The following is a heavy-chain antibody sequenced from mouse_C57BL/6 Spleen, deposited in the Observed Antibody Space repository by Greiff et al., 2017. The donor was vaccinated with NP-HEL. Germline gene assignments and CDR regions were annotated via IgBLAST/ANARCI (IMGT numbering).Heavy chain of an antibody. CDR2: IDPENGDT. J-gene: IGHJ4*01. V-gene: IGHV14-4*01. CDR3: TTRFITTVVDYAMDY. CDR1: GFNIKDDY. D-gene: IGHD1-1*01. Sequence: VQLQQSGAELVRPGASVKLSCTASGFNIKDDYMHWVKQRPEQGLEWIGWIDPENGDTEYASKFQGKATITADTSSNTAYLQLRSLTSEDTAVYYCTTRFITTVVDYAMDYWGQGTSVTVSS.